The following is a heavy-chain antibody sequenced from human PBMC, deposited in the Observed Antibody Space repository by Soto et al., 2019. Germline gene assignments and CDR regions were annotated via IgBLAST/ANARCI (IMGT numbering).Heavy chain of an antibody. D-gene: IGHD6-13*01. CDR2: IIPIFGTE. J-gene: IGHJ4*02. CDR3: ARERAPYSSSSTSYYFDY. CDR1: GGTFSSYA. Sequence: QVQLVQSGAEVKKPGSSVKVSCKASGGTFSSYAISWVRQAPGQGLEWRGGIIPIFGTENYAQKFQGRVTITADESTSTAYMELSSLRSEDTAVYYCARERAPYSSSSTSYYFDYWGQGTLVTVSS. V-gene: IGHV1-69*01.